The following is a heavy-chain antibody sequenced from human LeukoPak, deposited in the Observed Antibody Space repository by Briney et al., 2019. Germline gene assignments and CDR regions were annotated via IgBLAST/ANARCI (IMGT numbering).Heavy chain of an antibody. J-gene: IGHJ6*02. CDR3: VRESSGNGGYYGMDV. D-gene: IGHD5-12*01. CDR1: GFTFSTYD. Sequence: GGSLRLSCAASGFTFSTYDMHWVRQTTGEGLQWVSGIAASGDSYYPASVKGRFTISRENVKNSLYLQMNSLRVEDTAVYYCVRESSGNGGYYGMDVWGQGTTVTVSS. CDR2: IAASGDS. V-gene: IGHV3-13*04.